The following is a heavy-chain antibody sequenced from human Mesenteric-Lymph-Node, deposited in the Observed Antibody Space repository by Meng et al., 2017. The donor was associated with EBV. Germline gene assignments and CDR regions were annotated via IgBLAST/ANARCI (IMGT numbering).Heavy chain of an antibody. J-gene: IGHJ5*02. CDR2: ITPLFGPA. Sequence: QGRLVQLGPVVKKPGSSVKVSCKASGDIFSGYAVTWVRRAPGQGLEWMGGITPLFGPAHYAQNFQDRIIITADESTNTVNMELSSLRSEDTAVYYCARAHSLYDYNTGSYRPGGFLDPWGQGTLVTVSS. D-gene: IGHD3-16*02. CDR3: ARAHSLYDYNTGSYRPGGFLDP. CDR1: GDIFSGYA. V-gene: IGHV1-69*01.